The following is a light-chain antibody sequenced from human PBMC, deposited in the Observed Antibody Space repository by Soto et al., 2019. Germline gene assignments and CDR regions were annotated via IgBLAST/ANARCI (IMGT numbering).Light chain of an antibody. J-gene: IGKJ2*01. CDR1: QGIKNC. Sequence: IQLTQSPSSLSASVGDRVTIACRASQGIKNCLAWYQQKPGRAPRLLIYSAFTLQSGVPSRFSGSGSGTDFTLTISSLQPEDFATYYCQQLNSSPFTFGQGTKLEIK. CDR2: SAF. CDR3: QQLNSSPFT. V-gene: IGKV1-9*01.